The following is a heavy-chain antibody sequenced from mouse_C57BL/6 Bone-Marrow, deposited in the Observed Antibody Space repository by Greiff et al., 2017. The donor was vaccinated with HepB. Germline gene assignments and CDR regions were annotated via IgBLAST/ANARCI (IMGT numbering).Heavy chain of an antibody. CDR3: ARHDWDYFDY. CDR2: ISGGGGNT. V-gene: IGHV5-9*01. D-gene: IGHD4-1*01. J-gene: IGHJ2*01. Sequence: LVESGGGLVKPGGSLKLSCAASGFTFSSYTMSWVRQTPEKRLAWVATISGGGGNTYYPDSVKGRFTISRDNAKNTLYLQMSSLRSEDTALYYCARHDWDYFDYWGQGTTLTVSS. CDR1: GFTFSSYT.